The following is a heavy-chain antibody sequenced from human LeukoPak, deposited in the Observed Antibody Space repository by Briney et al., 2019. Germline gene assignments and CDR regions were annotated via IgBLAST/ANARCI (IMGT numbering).Heavy chain of an antibody. D-gene: IGHD3-10*01. Sequence: PGGSLRLSCAASGFTFSSYAMNWVRQAPGKGLEWVAVISYDGSNKYYADSVKGRFTISRDNSKNTLYLQMNSLRAEDTAVYYCARAQRFGELLLLHYYGMDVWGQGTTVTVSS. V-gene: IGHV3-30-3*01. CDR3: ARAQRFGELLLLHYYGMDV. CDR1: GFTFSSYA. CDR2: ISYDGSNK. J-gene: IGHJ6*02.